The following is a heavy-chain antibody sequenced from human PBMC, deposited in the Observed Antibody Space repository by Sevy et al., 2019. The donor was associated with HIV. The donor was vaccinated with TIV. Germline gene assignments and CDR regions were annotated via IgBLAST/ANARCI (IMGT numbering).Heavy chain of an antibody. D-gene: IGHD2-2*01. V-gene: IGHV3-23*01. CDR3: AKSLDIVVVPAAKRHYYYYGMDV. J-gene: IGHJ6*02. CDR2: ISGSGGST. CDR1: GFTFSSYA. Sequence: GSLRLSCAASGFTFSSYAMSWVRQAPGKGLEWVSAISGSGGSTYYADSVKGRFTISRDNSKNTLYLQMNGLRAEDTAVYYCAKSLDIVVVPAAKRHYYYYGMDVWGQGTTVTVSS.